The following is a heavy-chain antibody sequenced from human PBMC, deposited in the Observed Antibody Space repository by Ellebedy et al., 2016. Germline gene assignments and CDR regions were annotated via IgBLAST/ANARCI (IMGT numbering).Heavy chain of an antibody. Sequence: ASVKVSCKASGYTFTSYDINWVRQATGQGLEWMGWMNPNSGDTGYAQKFQGRVTMTRNTSINTADMELSSLRSEDTAVYYCARGFNGSGSYYYYGMDVWGQGTTVTVS. V-gene: IGHV1-8*01. CDR2: MNPNSGDT. J-gene: IGHJ6*02. D-gene: IGHD3-10*01. CDR1: GYTFTSYD. CDR3: ARGFNGSGSYYYYGMDV.